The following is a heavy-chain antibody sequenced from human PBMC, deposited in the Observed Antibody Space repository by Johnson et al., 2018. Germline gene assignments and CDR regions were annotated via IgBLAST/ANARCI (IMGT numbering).Heavy chain of an antibody. V-gene: IGHV3-23*04. D-gene: IGHD2-15*01. J-gene: IGHJ6*03. CDR2: ISGSGADP. Sequence: EVQLVESGGGLEQPGGFLRLSCAVSGFTFSSYAMSWVRQAPRKGLEWVASISGSGADPYYADSVKGRFTISRDNSKNTVYLQMNSLRAEDTAVYYCAKDSIGGCSDGSCYHYYMDVWGKGTTVTVSS. CDR1: GFTFSSYA. CDR3: AKDSIGGCSDGSCYHYYMDV.